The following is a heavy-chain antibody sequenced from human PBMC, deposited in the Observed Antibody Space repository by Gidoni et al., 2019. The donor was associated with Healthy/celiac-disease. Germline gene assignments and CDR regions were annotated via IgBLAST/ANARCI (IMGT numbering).Heavy chain of an antibody. J-gene: IGHJ4*02. D-gene: IGHD2-15*01. CDR1: GGSISSGGYS. V-gene: IGHV4-30-2*01. Sequence: QLQLQESGSGLVKPSQTLSLTCAVSGGSISSGGYSGSWIRQPPGKGLEWIGYIYHSGSTYYNPSLKSRVTISVDRSKNQFSLKLSSVTAADTAVYYCARGGYCSGGSCGFDYWGQGTLVTVSS. CDR3: ARGGYCSGGSCGFDY. CDR2: IYHSGST.